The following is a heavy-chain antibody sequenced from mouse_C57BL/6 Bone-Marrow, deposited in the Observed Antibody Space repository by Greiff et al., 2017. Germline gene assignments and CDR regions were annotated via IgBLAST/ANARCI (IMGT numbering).Heavy chain of an antibody. Sequence: EVKLMESGEGLVKPGGSLKLSCAASGFTFSSYAMSWVRQTPEKRLEWVAYISSGGDYIYYADTVKGRFTISRDNARNTLYLQMSSLKSEDTAMYYCTRDPLSRYAMDYWGQGTSVTVSS. J-gene: IGHJ4*01. CDR2: ISSGGDYI. CDR1: GFTFSSYA. D-gene: IGHD6-2*01. V-gene: IGHV5-9-1*02. CDR3: TRDPLSRYAMDY.